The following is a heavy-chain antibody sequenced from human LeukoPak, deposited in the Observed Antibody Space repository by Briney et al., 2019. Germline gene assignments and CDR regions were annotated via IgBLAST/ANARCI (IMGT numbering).Heavy chain of an antibody. CDR2: IIPIFGTA. V-gene: IGHV1-69*05. J-gene: IGHJ4*02. Sequence: SVKVSCKASLGTLSSYAISWVRQAPGQGLEWMGGIIPIFGTANSAQRCQGRVTITTDESTSTAYMELSSLRSEDTAVYYCASAITYYYDSSGYYLLDYWGQGTLVTVSS. CDR3: ASAITYYYDSSGYYLLDY. CDR1: LGTLSSYA. D-gene: IGHD3-22*01.